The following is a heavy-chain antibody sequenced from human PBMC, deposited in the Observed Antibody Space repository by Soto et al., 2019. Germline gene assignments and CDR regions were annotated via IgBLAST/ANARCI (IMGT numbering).Heavy chain of an antibody. J-gene: IGHJ3*02. CDR1: GFSLSTSGVG. D-gene: IGHD3-22*01. CDR2: IYWDDDK. Sequence: QITLKESGPTLVKPTQTLTLTCTFSGFSLSTSGVGVGWIRQPPGKALEWLALIYWDDDKRYSPSLKSRLTITKDTSKNQVVLTMTNMDPVDTATYYCAHTLSSITMIVVGIDAFDIWGQGTMVTVSS. V-gene: IGHV2-5*02. CDR3: AHTLSSITMIVVGIDAFDI.